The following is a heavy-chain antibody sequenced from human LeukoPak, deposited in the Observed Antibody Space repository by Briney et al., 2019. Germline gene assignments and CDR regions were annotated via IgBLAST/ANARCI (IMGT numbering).Heavy chain of an antibody. CDR1: GGSISSYY. CDR3: ARVAYDSSGYYYRLDY. Sequence: PSETLSLTCTVSGGSISSYYWSWIRQPPGKGLEWIGYIYYSGSTNYNPSLKSRVTISVDTSKNQFSLKLSSVTAADTAVYYCARVAYDSSGYYYRLDYWGRGTLVTVSS. V-gene: IGHV4-59*01. J-gene: IGHJ4*02. CDR2: IYYSGST. D-gene: IGHD3-22*01.